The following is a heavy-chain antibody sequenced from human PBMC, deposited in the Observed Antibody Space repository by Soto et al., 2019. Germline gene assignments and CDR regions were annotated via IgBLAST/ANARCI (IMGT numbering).Heavy chain of an antibody. V-gene: IGHV1-18*01. CDR3: ATRSPAFDY. Sequence: QVQLVQSGPEVKKPGASVKVSCKTSGYTFTSYGISWVRQAPGQGLEWMGWITTDKGKTNYAQKFQGRVTMTTDTSKSTGYMELRSLSSDDTAVYYCATRSPAFDYWGQGTLVTVST. CDR1: GYTFTSYG. CDR2: ITTDKGKT. J-gene: IGHJ4*02.